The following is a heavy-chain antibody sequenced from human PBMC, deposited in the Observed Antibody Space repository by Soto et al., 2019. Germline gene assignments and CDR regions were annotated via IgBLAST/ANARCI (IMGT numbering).Heavy chain of an antibody. Sequence: SETLSLTCAVYGGSFSGYYWSWIRQPPGKGLEWIGEINHSGSTNYSPSLKSRVTISVDTSKNQFSLKLSSVTAADTAVYYCARGGKGKRITMVRGARGGYGMDVWGQGTTVTVSS. D-gene: IGHD3-10*01. J-gene: IGHJ6*02. V-gene: IGHV4-34*01. CDR2: INHSGST. CDR1: GGSFSGYY. CDR3: ARGGKGKRITMVRGARGGYGMDV.